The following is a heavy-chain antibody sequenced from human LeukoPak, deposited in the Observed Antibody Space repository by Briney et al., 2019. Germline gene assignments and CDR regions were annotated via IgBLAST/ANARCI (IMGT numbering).Heavy chain of an antibody. CDR1: GGSIGSYY. CDR3: ARVSGYSYGRGWFDP. CDR2: IYYSGST. D-gene: IGHD5-18*01. J-gene: IGHJ5*02. Sequence: SETLSLTCTVSGGSIGSYYWSRIRQPPGKGLEWIGYIYYSGSTNYNPSLKSRVTISVDTSKNQFSLKLSSVTAADTAVYYCARVSGYSYGRGWFDPWGQGTLVTVSS. V-gene: IGHV4-59*01.